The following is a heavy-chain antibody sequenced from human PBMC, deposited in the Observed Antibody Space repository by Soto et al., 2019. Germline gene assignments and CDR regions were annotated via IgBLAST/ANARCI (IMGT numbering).Heavy chain of an antibody. Sequence: QVQLEQSAPEVKKPGASVKVSCKASGYTFTTYGISWVRQAPGQGLEWMGWINTHNGNTNYAQNLQGRVIMTAATSTSTAYMELRSLRSDDTAVYYCTSEGSAPYYYYGMDAWGQGTTVTVSS. V-gene: IGHV1-18*01. CDR3: TSEGSAPYYYYGMDA. CDR2: INTHNGNT. J-gene: IGHJ6*02. CDR1: GYTFTTYG. D-gene: IGHD3-10*01.